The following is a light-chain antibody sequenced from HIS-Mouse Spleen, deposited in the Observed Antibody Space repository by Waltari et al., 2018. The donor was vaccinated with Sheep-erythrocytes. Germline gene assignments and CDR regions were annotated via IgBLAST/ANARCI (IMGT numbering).Light chain of an antibody. CDR3: SSYTSSSTWV. J-gene: IGLJ3*02. CDR1: SSDVGGYNY. V-gene: IGLV2-14*01. Sequence: QSALTQPASVSGSPGQSITISCTGTSSDVGGYNYVSWYQQHPGKAPKLMIYEVSNRPARVSNRFSGSKSCNTASLTISGLQAEDEADYYCSSYTSSSTWVFGGGTKLTVL. CDR2: EVS.